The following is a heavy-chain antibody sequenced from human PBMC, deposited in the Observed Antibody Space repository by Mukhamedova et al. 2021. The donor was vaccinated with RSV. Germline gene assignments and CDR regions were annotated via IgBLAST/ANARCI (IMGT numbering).Heavy chain of an antibody. V-gene: IGHV4-34*01. D-gene: IGHD5-24*01. CDR2: INHSGST. J-gene: IGHJ4*02. Sequence: GLEWIGEINHSGSTNYNPSLKSRVTISVDTSKNQFSLKLSSVTAADTAVYYCASSGEMATIAYWGQGTLVTVSS. CDR3: ASSGEMATIAY.